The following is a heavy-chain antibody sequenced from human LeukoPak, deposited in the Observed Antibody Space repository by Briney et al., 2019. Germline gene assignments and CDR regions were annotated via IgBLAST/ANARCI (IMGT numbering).Heavy chain of an antibody. D-gene: IGHD3-10*01. CDR1: GGSFSGYY. Sequence: PSETLSITCAVYGGSFSGYYWSWIRQPPGKGLEWIGEINHSGSTNYNPSLKSRVTISVDTSKNQFSLKLSSVTAADTAVYYCARGRGSGSNSNWFDPWGQGTLVTVSS. V-gene: IGHV4-34*01. CDR2: INHSGST. J-gene: IGHJ5*02. CDR3: ARGRGSGSNSNWFDP.